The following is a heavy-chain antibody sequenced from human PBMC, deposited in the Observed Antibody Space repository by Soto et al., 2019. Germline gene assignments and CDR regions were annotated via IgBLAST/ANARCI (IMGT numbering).Heavy chain of an antibody. Sequence: SVKVSCKASGGTFSSYAISWVRQAPGQGLEWMGGIIPIFGTANYAQKFQGRVTITADESTSTAYMELSSLTSEDAAVYYCASYKRAGQCAGGPFDYWGQGTLVTVSS. CDR2: IIPIFGTA. D-gene: IGHD3-10*02. CDR1: GGTFSSYA. V-gene: IGHV1-69*13. CDR3: ASYKRAGQCAGGPFDY. J-gene: IGHJ4*02.